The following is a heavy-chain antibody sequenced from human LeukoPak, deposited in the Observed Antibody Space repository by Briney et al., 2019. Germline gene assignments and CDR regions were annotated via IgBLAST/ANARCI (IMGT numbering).Heavy chain of an antibody. J-gene: IGHJ4*02. CDR3: ARGRYSYGYGVDY. Sequence: ASVKVSCKASGYTFTSYDINWVRQATGQGLEWMGWMNPNSGNTGYAQKFQGRVTMTRNTSISTAYMELSRLRSDDTAVYYCARGRYSYGYGVDYWGQGTLVTVSS. CDR2: MNPNSGNT. CDR1: GYTFTSYD. D-gene: IGHD5-18*01. V-gene: IGHV1-8*01.